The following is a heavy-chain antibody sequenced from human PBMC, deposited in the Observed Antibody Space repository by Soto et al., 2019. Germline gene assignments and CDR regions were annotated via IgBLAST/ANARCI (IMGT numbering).Heavy chain of an antibody. CDR2: VSFDGSNK. CDR3: ARDQTGITTTGGGRIGH. V-gene: IGHV3-30-3*01. Sequence: QVQLVESGGGVVQPGRSLRLSCAASGFTFSTHAMHWVRHAPGKGLECVAIVSFDGSNKYYADSLKGRFTISRDNSKNTLYLQTSGLTPEDTAVYYCARDQTGITTTGGGRIGHWGQGTLVTVSS. CDR1: GFTFSTHA. D-gene: IGHD1-20*01. J-gene: IGHJ4*02.